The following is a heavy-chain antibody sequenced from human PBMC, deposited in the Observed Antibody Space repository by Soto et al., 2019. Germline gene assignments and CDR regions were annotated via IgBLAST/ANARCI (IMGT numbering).Heavy chain of an antibody. V-gene: IGHV3-11*01. CDR1: GFTFSDYY. CDR2: ISSSGSTI. J-gene: IGHJ4*02. D-gene: IGHD3-3*01. CDR3: ARSRNYDFWSGYLYYFDY. Sequence: GGSLRLSWAASGFTFSDYYMSWIRQAPGKGLEWVSYISSSGSTIYYADSVKGRFTISRDNAKNSLYLQMSSLRAEDTAVYYCARSRNYDFWSGYLYYFDYRGQGPLVTVSS.